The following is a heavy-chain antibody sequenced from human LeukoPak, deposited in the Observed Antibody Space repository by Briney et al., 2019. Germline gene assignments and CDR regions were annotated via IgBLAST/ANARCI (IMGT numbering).Heavy chain of an antibody. V-gene: IGHV1-69*04. Sequence: SVKVSCKASGGTFSSYAISWVRQAPGQGLEWMGRIIPILGIANYAQKFQGRVTITADKSTSTAYMELSSLRSEDTAVYYCARSEVGATVIDYWGQGTLVTVSS. CDR3: ARSEVGATVIDY. CDR1: GGTFSSYA. CDR2: IIPILGIA. D-gene: IGHD1-26*01. J-gene: IGHJ4*02.